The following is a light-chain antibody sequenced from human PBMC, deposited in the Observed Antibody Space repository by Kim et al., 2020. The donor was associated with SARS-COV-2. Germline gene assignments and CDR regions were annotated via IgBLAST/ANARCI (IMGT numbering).Light chain of an antibody. CDR3: QPYDSSRYWV. CDR1: SGSIASNY. J-gene: IGLJ3*02. V-gene: IGLV6-57*04. Sequence: NFMLTQPHSVSESPGKTVTISCTRSSGSIASNYVQWYQQRPGSAPTTVIYEDNQRPSGVPDRFSGSIDSSSNSASLTISGLKTEDEADYYCQPYDSSRYWVFGGGTQLTVL. CDR2: EDN.